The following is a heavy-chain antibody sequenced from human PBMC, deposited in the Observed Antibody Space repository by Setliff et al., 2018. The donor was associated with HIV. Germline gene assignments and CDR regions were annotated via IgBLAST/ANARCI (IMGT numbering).Heavy chain of an antibody. V-gene: IGHV4-61*09. J-gene: IGHJ6*02. CDR1: GGSISSGSYY. CDR3: ANGRHQLPTHKQSYYYYDMDV. CDR2: IYTSGST. D-gene: IGHD2-2*01. Sequence: KASETLSLTCTVSGGSISSGSYYWSWIRQPAGKGLEWIGHIYTSGSTRYNPSLENRVSMSVDTSKNQFSLKLLSVTAADTAVYYCANGRHQLPTHKQSYYYYDMDVWGQGTTVTVSS.